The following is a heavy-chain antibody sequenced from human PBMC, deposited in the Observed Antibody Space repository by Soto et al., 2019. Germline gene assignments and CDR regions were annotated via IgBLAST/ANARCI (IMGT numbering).Heavy chain of an antibody. CDR1: GGTFSSYA. Sequence: QVQLVQSGAEVKKPGSSVKVSCKASGGTFSSYAISWVRQAPGQGLEWMGGIIPIFGTANYAQKFQGRVTIXXDXSTXTAYMELSSLRSEDTAVYYCARGSSGYYYGGIFDYWGQGTLVTVSS. V-gene: IGHV1-69*12. CDR2: IIPIFGTA. CDR3: ARGSSGYYYGGIFDY. D-gene: IGHD3-22*01. J-gene: IGHJ4*02.